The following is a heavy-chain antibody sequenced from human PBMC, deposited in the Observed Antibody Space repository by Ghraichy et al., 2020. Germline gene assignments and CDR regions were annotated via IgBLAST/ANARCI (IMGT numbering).Heavy chain of an antibody. J-gene: IGHJ5*02. CDR3: ARGRSRMVTMVRGVNVTPVWFDP. D-gene: IGHD3-10*01. CDR2: INHSGST. V-gene: IGHV4-34*01. Sequence: SETLSLTCAVYGGSFSGYYWSWIRQPPGKGLEWIGEINHSGSTNYNPSLKSRVTISVDTSKNQFSLKLSSVTAADTAVYYCARGRSRMVTMVRGVNVTPVWFDPWGQGTLVTVSS. CDR1: GGSFSGYY.